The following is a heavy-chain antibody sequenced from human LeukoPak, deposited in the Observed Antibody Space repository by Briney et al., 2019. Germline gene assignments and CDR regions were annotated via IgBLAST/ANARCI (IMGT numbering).Heavy chain of an antibody. CDR2: IYYSGST. D-gene: IGHD5-18*01. CDR3: ASAHDIQLWSGYYYYGMDV. J-gene: IGHJ6*02. CDR1: GGSISSYY. V-gene: IGHV4-59*08. Sequence: SETLSLTCTVSGGSISSYYWSWIRQPPGKGLEWIGYIYYSGSTNYNPSLKSRVTISVDTSKNQFSLKLSSVTAADTAVYYRASAHDIQLWSGYYYYGMDVWGQGTTVTVSS.